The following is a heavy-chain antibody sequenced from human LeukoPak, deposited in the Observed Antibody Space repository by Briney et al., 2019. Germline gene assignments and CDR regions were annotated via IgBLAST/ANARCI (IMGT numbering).Heavy chain of an antibody. V-gene: IGHV4-59*08. D-gene: IGHD6-19*01. Sequence: SETLSLTCTVSGGSISSYYWSWIRQPAGKGLEWIGYIYYSGSTNYNPSLKSRVTITVDTSKNQFSLKLSSVTAADTAVYYCARTMDRYSSGWPFDYWGQGTLVTVSS. CDR3: ARTMDRYSSGWPFDY. CDR2: IYYSGST. CDR1: GGSISSYY. J-gene: IGHJ4*02.